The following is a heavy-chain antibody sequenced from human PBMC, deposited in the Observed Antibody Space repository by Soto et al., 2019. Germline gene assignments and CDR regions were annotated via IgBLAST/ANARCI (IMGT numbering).Heavy chain of an antibody. CDR2: IIPIFGTA. D-gene: IGHD2-21*02. J-gene: IGHJ6*02. CDR3: AKSNYGGDDYFQYGLDV. Sequence: SVKVSCKASGGTFSSYAISWVRQAPGQGLEWVGGIIPIFGTANYAQKFQGRVTITADESTSTAYMELSSLRSDDTAVYYCAKSNYGGDDYFQYGLDVWGQGTTVTVSS. CDR1: GGTFSSYA. V-gene: IGHV1-69*13.